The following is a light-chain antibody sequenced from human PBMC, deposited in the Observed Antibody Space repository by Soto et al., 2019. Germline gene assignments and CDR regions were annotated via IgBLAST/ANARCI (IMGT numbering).Light chain of an antibody. V-gene: IGKV1-5*03. J-gene: IGKJ3*01. Sequence: DIQMTQSPSTLSASVGDRVTITCRASQSINSWLAWYQQKPGKAPKLLIYRASSLESGVPSRFSGSGSGTEFTLTISSLQPDDFSMYYCQQYNSYSGTFGPGTKVDIK. CDR1: QSINSW. CDR3: QQYNSYSGT. CDR2: RAS.